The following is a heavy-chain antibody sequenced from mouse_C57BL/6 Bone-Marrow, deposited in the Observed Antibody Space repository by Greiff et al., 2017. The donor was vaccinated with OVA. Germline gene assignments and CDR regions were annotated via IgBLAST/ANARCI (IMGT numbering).Heavy chain of an antibody. V-gene: IGHV1-26*01. CDR2: INPNNGGT. Sequence: EVQLQQSGPELVKPGASVKISCKASGYTFTDYYMNWVKQSHGKSLEWIGDINPNNGGTSYNQKFKGKATLTVDKSSSTDYMELRSLTSEDSAVYYCAREDYYGSSYTFWYFDVWGTGTTVTVSS. CDR1: GYTFTDYY. J-gene: IGHJ1*03. CDR3: AREDYYGSSYTFWYFDV. D-gene: IGHD1-1*01.